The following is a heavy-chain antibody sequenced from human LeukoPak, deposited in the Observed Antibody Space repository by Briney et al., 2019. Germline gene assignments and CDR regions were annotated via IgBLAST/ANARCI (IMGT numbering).Heavy chain of an antibody. D-gene: IGHD5-18*01. Sequence: ASVKVSCKASGGTFSRYAISWVRQAPGQGLEWMGGIIPIFGTANYAQKFQGRVTITADKSTSTAYMELSSLRSEDTAVYYCARLSVGTAMARDAFDIWGQGTMVTVSS. CDR2: IIPIFGTA. V-gene: IGHV1-69*06. J-gene: IGHJ3*02. CDR3: ARLSVGTAMARDAFDI. CDR1: GGTFSRYA.